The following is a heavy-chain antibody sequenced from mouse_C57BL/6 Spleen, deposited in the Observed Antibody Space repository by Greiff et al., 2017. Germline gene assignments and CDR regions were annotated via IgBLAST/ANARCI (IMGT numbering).Heavy chain of an antibody. J-gene: IGHJ2*01. D-gene: IGHD1-1*01. CDR1: GYTFTEYT. V-gene: IGHV1-62-2*01. CDR3: ARHEGYYGSLDY. Sequence: QVTLKESGAELVKPGASVKLSCKASGYTFTEYTIHWVKQRSGQGLEWIGWFYPGSGSIKYNEKFKDKATLTADKSSSTVYMELSRLTSEDSAVYFCARHEGYYGSLDYWGQGTTLTVSS. CDR2: FYPGSGSI.